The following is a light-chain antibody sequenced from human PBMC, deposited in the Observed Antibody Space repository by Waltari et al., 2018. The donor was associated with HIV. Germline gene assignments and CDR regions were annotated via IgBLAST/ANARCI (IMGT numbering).Light chain of an antibody. CDR2: EDN. V-gene: IGLV2-23*01. Sequence: QSALTQPASVSGSPGQSITLSCTGTSSDVGSYSFVPWYQLHPGKAPKLICYEDNKRPSGVSDRFSGSKSGYTASLTISGLQAEDEADYCCWSYAGSSTIIFGGGTKLTVL. J-gene: IGLJ2*01. CDR3: WSYAGSSTII. CDR1: SSDVGSYSF.